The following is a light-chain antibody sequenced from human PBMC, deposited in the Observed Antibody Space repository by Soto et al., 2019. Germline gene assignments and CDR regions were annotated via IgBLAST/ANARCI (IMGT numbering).Light chain of an antibody. CDR1: QSVLYSSNNKNY. V-gene: IGKV4-1*01. CDR3: QQSQV. CDR2: WAS. J-gene: IGKJ1*01. Sequence: DIVMTQSPDSLAVSLGERATINCKSSQSVLYSSNNKNYLAWYQQKPGQPPKLLIYWASTRESGVPDRFSGSGSGTDFTLPISSLQAEDVAVYYCQQSQVFGQGTKVEIK.